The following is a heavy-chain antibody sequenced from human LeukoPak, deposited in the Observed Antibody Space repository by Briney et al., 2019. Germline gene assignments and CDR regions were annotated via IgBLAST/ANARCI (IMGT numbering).Heavy chain of an antibody. D-gene: IGHD6-19*01. V-gene: IGHV3-23*01. CDR1: GFTFSSYA. CDR2: ISGSGGST. Sequence: GVSLRLSCAASGFTFSSYAMMGARHAPGKAWVGGSAISGSGGSTYYADSVKGRFTISRDNSKNTLYLQMNSLRAEDTAVYYCARLPSRYSSGFYYFDYWGQGTLVTVSS. CDR3: ARLPSRYSSGFYYFDY. J-gene: IGHJ4*02.